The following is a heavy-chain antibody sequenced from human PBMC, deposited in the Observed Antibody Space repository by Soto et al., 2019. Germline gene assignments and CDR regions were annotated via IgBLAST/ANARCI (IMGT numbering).Heavy chain of an antibody. CDR2: ISGSGDST. CDR1: GFTFSTYA. Sequence: GGSLRLSCAASGFTFSTYAMSWVRQARGKGLEWVSAISGSGDSTYYADSVKGRFTISRDNSKNTLYLQMNSLRAEDTAVYYCAKGTVPAAIRRDYFDYWGQGTLVTVSS. CDR3: AKGTVPAAIRRDYFDY. J-gene: IGHJ4*02. D-gene: IGHD2-2*02. V-gene: IGHV3-23*01.